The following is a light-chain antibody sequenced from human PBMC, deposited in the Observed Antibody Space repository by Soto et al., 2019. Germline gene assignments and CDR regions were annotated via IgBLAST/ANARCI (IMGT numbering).Light chain of an antibody. V-gene: IGKV3-15*01. Sequence: EIVMTQSPPTLSVSPGERATLSCRASQSVSINLAWYQQSPGQAPGLLIYRASTRVTGIPARFSGSGSETDFTLTISSLQSEDSAVYYCQQYHQWPITFGQGTRLDIK. J-gene: IGKJ5*01. CDR2: RAS. CDR3: QQYHQWPIT. CDR1: QSVSIN.